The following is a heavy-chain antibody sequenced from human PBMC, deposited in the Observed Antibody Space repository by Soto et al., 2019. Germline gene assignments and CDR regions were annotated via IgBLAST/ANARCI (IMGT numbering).Heavy chain of an antibody. D-gene: IGHD5-18*01. CDR2: ISYDGSNK. Sequence: QSGGSRRLSCAASGFTFSSYGMHWVRQAPGKGLEWVAVISYDGSNKYYADSVKGRFTISRDNSKNTLYLQMNSLRAEDTAVYYCAKEDPGYSYGYHFDYWGQGTLVTVSS. CDR3: AKEDPGYSYGYHFDY. V-gene: IGHV3-30*18. CDR1: GFTFSSYG. J-gene: IGHJ4*02.